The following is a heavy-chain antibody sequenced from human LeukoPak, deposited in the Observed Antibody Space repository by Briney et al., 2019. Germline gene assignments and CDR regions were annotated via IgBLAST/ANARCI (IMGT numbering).Heavy chain of an antibody. CDR2: ISGSGGST. CDR1: GFTFSTYA. V-gene: IGHV3-23*01. CDR3: AKRHGYSSGWFYFDC. D-gene: IGHD6-19*01. Sequence: PGGSLRLSCAASGFTFSTYAMSWVRQAPGKGLEWVSAISGSGGSTYYADSVTGRFTVSRDNSKNTLYLQMNSLRAEDTAVYYCAKRHGYSSGWFYFDCWGQGTLVTVSS. J-gene: IGHJ4*02.